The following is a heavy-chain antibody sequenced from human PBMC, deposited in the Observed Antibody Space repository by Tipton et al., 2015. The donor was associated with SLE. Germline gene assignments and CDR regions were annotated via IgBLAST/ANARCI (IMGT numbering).Heavy chain of an antibody. D-gene: IGHD1-26*01. Sequence: LRLSCTVCGGSISSYYWSWLRQPPGKGLEWIGYIYYSGSTSYNPSLKSLVTISVDTSKNQFSLKLSSVTAADTAVYYCAREGYGGSHFSFGGQGTLVPVSS. CDR2: IYYSGST. CDR3: AREGYGGSHFSF. CDR1: GGSISSYY. J-gene: IGHJ4*02. V-gene: IGHV4-59*01.